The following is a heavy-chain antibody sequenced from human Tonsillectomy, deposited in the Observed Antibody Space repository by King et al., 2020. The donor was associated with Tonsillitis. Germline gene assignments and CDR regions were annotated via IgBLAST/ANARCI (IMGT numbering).Heavy chain of an antibody. CDR3: AGLFPLALAGSYYSHSMDV. J-gene: IGHJ6*02. V-gene: IGHV4-59*01. CDR1: GDSINTYY. D-gene: IGHD6-13*01. Sequence: QLQESGPGLVKPSETLSLTCTVSGDSINTYYWSWIRRPPGKGLEWIGYIHYSGSTNYNPSLRSRLTISLDTSKNQFSLKLSSVTASDTAVYYFAGLFPLALAGSYYSHSMDVWGQGTSVTVSS. CDR2: IHYSGST.